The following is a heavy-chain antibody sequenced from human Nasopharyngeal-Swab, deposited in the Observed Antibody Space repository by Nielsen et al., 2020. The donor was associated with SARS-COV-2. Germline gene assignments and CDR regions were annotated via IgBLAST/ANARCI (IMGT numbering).Heavy chain of an antibody. V-gene: IGHV1-3*01. CDR3: ARAGYCSSTSCYGARYYFDY. J-gene: IGHJ4*02. Sequence: WVRQAPGQRLEWMGWINAGNGNTRYSQKFQGRVTITRDTSASTVYMELSSLTSEDTAVYYCARAGYCSSTSCYGARYYFDYWGQGTLVTVSS. D-gene: IGHD2-2*01. CDR2: INAGNGNT.